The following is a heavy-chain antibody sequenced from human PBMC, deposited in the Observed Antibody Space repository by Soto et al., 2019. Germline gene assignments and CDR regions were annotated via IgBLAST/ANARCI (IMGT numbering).Heavy chain of an antibody. CDR3: ATFPIPGIVGVH. V-gene: IGHV3-23*01. D-gene: IGHD1-26*01. CDR1: GFTFSSYA. J-gene: IGHJ4*02. Sequence: HPGGSLRLSCAASGFTFSSYAMSWVRQAPGKGLEWVSAISGSGGSTYYADSVKGRFTISRDNSKNTLYLQMNSLRAEDTAVYYCATFPIPGIVGVHWGQGTLVTVSS. CDR2: ISGSGGST.